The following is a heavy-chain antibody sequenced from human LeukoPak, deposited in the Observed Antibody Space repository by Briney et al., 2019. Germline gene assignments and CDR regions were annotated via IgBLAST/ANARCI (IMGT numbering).Heavy chain of an antibody. CDR1: GYTFISYA. J-gene: IGHJ6*03. D-gene: IGHD6-13*01. CDR2: INTNTGNP. V-gene: IGHV7-4-1*02. Sequence: ASVKVSCKASGYTFISYAMNWVRQAPGQGLEWMRRINTNTGNPTYAQGFTGRFVFSLDTSVTTAYLQISSLKAEDTAVYYCARVVGLTGYSSSWYSGYYYYMDVWGKGTTVTVSS. CDR3: ARVVGLTGYSSSWYSGYYYYMDV.